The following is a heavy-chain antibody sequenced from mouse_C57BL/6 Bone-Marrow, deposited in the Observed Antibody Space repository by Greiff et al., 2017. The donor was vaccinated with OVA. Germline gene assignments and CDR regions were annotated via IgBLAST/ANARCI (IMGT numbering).Heavy chain of an antibody. V-gene: IGHV2-5*01. J-gene: IGHJ3*01. CDR3: AIPYYYGISFAY. CDR1: GFSLTSYG. Sequence: VKLQESGPGLVQPSQSLSITCTVSGFSLTSYGVHWVRQSPGTGLEWLGVIWRGGSTDYNAAFMSRLSITKDNSKSQVFFKMNSLQADDTAIYYCAIPYYYGISFAYWGQGTLVTVSA. D-gene: IGHD1-1*01. CDR2: IWRGGST.